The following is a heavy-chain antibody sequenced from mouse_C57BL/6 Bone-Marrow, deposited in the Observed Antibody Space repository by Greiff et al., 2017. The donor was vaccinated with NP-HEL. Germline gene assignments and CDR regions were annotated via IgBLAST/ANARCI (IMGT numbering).Heavy chain of an antibody. Sequence: EVQGVESGGGLVQPGGSLKLSCAASGFTFSDYGMAWVRQAPRKGPEWVAFISNLAYSIYFADTVTGRFTISRENAKNTLYLEMSSLRSEDTAMYYCARRRSKEYYWYFDVWGTGTTVTVSS. CDR2: ISNLAYSI. V-gene: IGHV5-15*01. J-gene: IGHJ1*03. CDR3: ARRRSKEYYWYFDV. CDR1: GFTFSDYG. D-gene: IGHD1-3*01.